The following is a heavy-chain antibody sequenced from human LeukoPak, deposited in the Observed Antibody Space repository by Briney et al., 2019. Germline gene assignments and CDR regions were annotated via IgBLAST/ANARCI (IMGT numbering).Heavy chain of an antibody. CDR2: ISSGSVYI. V-gene: IGHV3-21*01. CDR3: ARGPKYISATGPYYFDY. CDR1: RFTFSDYS. J-gene: IGHJ4*02. D-gene: IGHD6-13*01. Sequence: GGSLRLSCAASRFTFSDYSMNWVRQAPGKGLQWVASISSGSVYIYYADSMKGRFTISRDNAKNSMYLQMYSLRAEDTAVYYCARGPKYISATGPYYFDYWGQETPVTVSS.